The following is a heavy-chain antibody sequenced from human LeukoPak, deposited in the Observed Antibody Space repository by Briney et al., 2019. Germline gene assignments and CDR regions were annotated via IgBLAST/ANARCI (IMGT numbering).Heavy chain of an antibody. CDR1: GHTFTENY. CDR2: INPHTGAA. D-gene: IGHD3-22*01. J-gene: IGHJ4*02. V-gene: IGHV1-2*02. CDR3: ARGKSGYSP. Sequence: GASVKVSCKVSGHTFTENYIHWVRQAPGQGLEWMGLINPHTGAANYTERFQGRVTLTRDTSSSTAYMHLTSLRSDDTATYYCARGKSGYSPWGQGTPVTVSS.